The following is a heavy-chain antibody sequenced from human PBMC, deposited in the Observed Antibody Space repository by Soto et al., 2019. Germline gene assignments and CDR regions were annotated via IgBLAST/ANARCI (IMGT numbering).Heavy chain of an antibody. Sequence: SETLSLTCAVSGTSISSSYWWSWVRQPPGKGLEWIGEIYHGGSTNYNPSLKSRVTISVDKSKNHFSLKVSSVTAADTAVYYCARVDVVLVPAAVRRDYYYYGMDVWGQGTTVTVSS. CDR1: GTSISSSYW. D-gene: IGHD2-2*01. CDR3: ARVDVVLVPAAVRRDYYYYGMDV. CDR2: IYHGGST. J-gene: IGHJ6*02. V-gene: IGHV4-4*02.